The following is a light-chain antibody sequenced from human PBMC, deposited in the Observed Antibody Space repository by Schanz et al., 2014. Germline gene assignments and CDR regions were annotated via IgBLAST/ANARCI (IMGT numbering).Light chain of an antibody. CDR3: QLYGSSPPMYT. Sequence: EIVLTQSPGTLSLSPGERATLSCRASQSVSTNYLAWYQQKPGQAPRLLIYGASSRATGIPDRFSGSGSGTVFTLTSSRLEPEDFAVYYCQLYGSSPPMYTFGQGTKLEIK. CDR2: GAS. V-gene: IGKV3-20*01. CDR1: QSVSTNY. J-gene: IGKJ2*01.